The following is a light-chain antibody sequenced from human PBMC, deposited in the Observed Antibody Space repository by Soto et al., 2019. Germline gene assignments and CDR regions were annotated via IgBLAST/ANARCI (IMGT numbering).Light chain of an antibody. CDR3: QQYENWPLT. V-gene: IGKV3-15*01. J-gene: IGKJ4*01. CDR2: GAS. Sequence: EIVMTQSPATLPVSPGERATLSCRASQSVSSNLAWYQQRPGQAPRLLIYGASTRATGIPARFSGSRSGTEFTLSISSLQSEEFAVYHCQQYENWPLTFGGGTKVEIK. CDR1: QSVSSN.